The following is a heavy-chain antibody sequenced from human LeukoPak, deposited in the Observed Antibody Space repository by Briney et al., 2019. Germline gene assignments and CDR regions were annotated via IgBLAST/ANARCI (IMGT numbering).Heavy chain of an antibody. V-gene: IGHV1-2*02. J-gene: IGHJ4*02. CDR1: GYTFTGHY. CDR2: INPNSGAT. Sequence: ASVKVSCKASGYTFTGHYIHWVRQAPGQGLEWMGWINPNSGATNNAQKFQGRVTVSRDTSISTDYMEVSKMGSDDAAVYYCEGSAISPIPTFDYWGQGTLVTVSS. CDR3: EGSAISPIPTFDY. D-gene: IGHD2-21*01.